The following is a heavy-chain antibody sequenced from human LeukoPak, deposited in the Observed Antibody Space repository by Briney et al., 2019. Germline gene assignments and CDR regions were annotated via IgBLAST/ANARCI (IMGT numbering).Heavy chain of an antibody. J-gene: IGHJ2*01. CDR2: IIPIFGTA. Sequence: SVRVSCKASGGTFSSYAISWVRQAPGQGLEWMGGIIPIFGTANYAQKFQGRVTITTDESTSTAYMELSSLRSEDTAVYYCARANTAMVYWYFDLWGRGTLVTVSS. CDR1: GGTFSSYA. V-gene: IGHV1-69*05. D-gene: IGHD5-18*01. CDR3: ARANTAMVYWYFDL.